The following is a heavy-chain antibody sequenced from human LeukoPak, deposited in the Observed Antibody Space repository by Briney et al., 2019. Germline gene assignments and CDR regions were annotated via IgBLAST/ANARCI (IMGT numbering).Heavy chain of an antibody. CDR3: VRALMGTSDH. Sequence: GGSLRLSCAASGFTFSRDWMHWLRQGPAKGLVWVSRMNSDGSTTNYADSVRGRFTISRDNAKNTLYLQMNSLRAEDTAVYYCVRALMGTSDHWGQGSLVTVSS. CDR2: MNSDGSTT. D-gene: IGHD7-27*01. CDR1: GFTFSRDW. J-gene: IGHJ4*02. V-gene: IGHV3-74*01.